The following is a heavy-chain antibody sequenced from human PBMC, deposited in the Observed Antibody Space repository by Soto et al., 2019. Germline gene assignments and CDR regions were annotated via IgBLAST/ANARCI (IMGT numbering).Heavy chain of an antibody. CDR2: INPSGGST. V-gene: IGHV1-46*01. J-gene: IGHJ4*02. CDR3: ARELGGSSGFYDLDY. D-gene: IGHD6-19*01. Sequence: QVQLVQSGAEVKKPGASVKVSGKASGYTFTSYYMHWVRQAPGQGLEWMGIINPSGGSTSYAQKFQGRVTMTRDTSTSTVYMELSSLRSEDTAVYYCARELGGSSGFYDLDYWGQGTLVTVSS. CDR1: GYTFTSYY.